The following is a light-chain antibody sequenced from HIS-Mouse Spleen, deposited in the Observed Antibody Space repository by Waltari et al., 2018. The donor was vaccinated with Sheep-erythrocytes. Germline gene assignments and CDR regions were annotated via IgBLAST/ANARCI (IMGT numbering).Light chain of an antibody. J-gene: IGLJ1*01. V-gene: IGLV2-11*01. CDR3: CSYAGSYTYV. Sequence: QSALTQPRSVSGSPGQSVPISCTGTSSDVGGSYYVSWYQQHPGKAPKLMIYDVSKRPSGVPDRFSGSKSGNTASLTISGLQAEDEADYYCCSYAGSYTYVFGTGTKVTVL. CDR1: SSDVGGSYY. CDR2: DVS.